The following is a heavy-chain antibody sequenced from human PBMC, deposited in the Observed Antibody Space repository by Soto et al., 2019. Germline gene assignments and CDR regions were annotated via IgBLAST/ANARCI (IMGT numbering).Heavy chain of an antibody. J-gene: IGHJ5*02. Sequence: QVQLVQSGAEVKKPGSSVKVSCKASGGAFSSYSISWVRQSPGQGLEWMGGIIPFFGTKYYAQKFRGRVTITAGESTSTVSMELNGLRSDDTAIYYCANYSVNSCLEPWGQGTLVTVSS. CDR2: IIPFFGTK. D-gene: IGHD4-4*01. CDR3: ANYSVNSCLEP. V-gene: IGHV1-69*01. CDR1: GGAFSSYS.